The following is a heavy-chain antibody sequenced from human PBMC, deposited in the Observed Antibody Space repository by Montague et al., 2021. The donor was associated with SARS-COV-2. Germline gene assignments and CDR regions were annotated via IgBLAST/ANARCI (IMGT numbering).Heavy chain of an antibody. J-gene: IGHJ3*02. CDR2: IYYSGST. CDR1: GGSISSSSYY. V-gene: IGHV4-39*07. Sequence: LRLSCTVSGGSISSSSYYWGWIHQPPGKGLEWIGSIYYSGSTYYNPSVKSGVTISEDTSKNQFYLRLNSVTAADTAVYYCARGRRPVVVPGAGPAGRAFDIWGQGTMVTVSS. CDR3: ARGRRPVVVPGAGPAGRAFDI. D-gene: IGHD2-2*01.